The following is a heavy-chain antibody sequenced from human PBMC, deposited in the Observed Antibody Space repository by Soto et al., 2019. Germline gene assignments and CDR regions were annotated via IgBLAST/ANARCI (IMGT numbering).Heavy chain of an antibody. V-gene: IGHV3-7*01. CDR3: ARVVIGDHAFDI. Sequence: PGGSLRLSCAASGFTFSSYWTSWVRQAPGKGLEWVANIKQDGSEKYYVDSVKGRFTISRDNAKNSLYLQMNSLRAEDTAVYYCARVVIGDHAFDIWGQGTMVTVSS. CDR2: IKQDGSEK. CDR1: GFTFSSYW. D-gene: IGHD3-22*01. J-gene: IGHJ3*02.